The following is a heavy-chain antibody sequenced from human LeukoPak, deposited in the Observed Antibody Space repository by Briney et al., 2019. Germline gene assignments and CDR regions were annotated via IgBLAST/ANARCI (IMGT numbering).Heavy chain of an antibody. D-gene: IGHD1-14*01. V-gene: IGHV3-53*01. CDR2: IYKGGSI. CDR1: GLTVNSNY. J-gene: IGHJ4*02. Sequence: GGSLSLSCAASGLTVNSNYMNWVRQAPGKGLEWVSVIYKGGSIYYADSVKGRFTISRDNSKNTLYLQMNSLRAEDTAVYYCASRGPAYYFDYWEQGRLLTVSS. CDR3: ASRGPAYYFDY.